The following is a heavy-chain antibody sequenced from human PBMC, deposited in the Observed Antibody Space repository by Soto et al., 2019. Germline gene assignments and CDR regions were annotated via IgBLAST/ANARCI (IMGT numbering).Heavy chain of an antibody. Sequence: GGSLRLSCAASGFTFSSYSMNWVRQAPGKGLEWVSSISSSSSYIYYADSVKGRFTISRDNAKNSLYLQMNSLRAEDTAVYYCAREPPFGIDTLGYFDYWGQGTLVTVSS. CDR2: ISSSSSYI. D-gene: IGHD7-27*01. CDR3: AREPPFGIDTLGYFDY. V-gene: IGHV3-21*01. CDR1: GFTFSSYS. J-gene: IGHJ4*02.